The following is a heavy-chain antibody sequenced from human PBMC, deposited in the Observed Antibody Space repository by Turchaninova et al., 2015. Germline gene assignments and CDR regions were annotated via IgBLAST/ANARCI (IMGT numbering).Heavy chain of an antibody. CDR2: INNSGSS. CDR3: AREAYCGGDCSLHFDS. J-gene: IGHJ5*01. CDR1: GGSFSGYY. D-gene: IGHD2-21*02. Sequence: QVHLPQWGAGLLKPSETLSLTCAVYGGSFSGYYWSWLRQTPGKALGWIGEINNSGSSKYNPSLKSRVTMLVDTSNNQFSLKLTSVTAADTAVYYCAREAYCGGDCSLHFDSWGQGTLVTVSS. V-gene: IGHV4-34*01.